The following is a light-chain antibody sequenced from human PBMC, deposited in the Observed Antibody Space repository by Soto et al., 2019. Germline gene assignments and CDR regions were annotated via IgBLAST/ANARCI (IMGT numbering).Light chain of an antibody. CDR3: CSFAGNYIYV. CDR1: SXDVGGYNY. V-gene: IGLV2-11*01. J-gene: IGLJ1*01. Sequence: QSVLTQPRSVSGSPGQSVTISCTGTSXDVGGYNYVSWYLQHPGKAPKVMIYDVSKRPSGVPDRFSGSKSGNAASLTISGLQSEDEADYYCCSFAGNYIYVFGTGTKVTVL. CDR2: DVS.